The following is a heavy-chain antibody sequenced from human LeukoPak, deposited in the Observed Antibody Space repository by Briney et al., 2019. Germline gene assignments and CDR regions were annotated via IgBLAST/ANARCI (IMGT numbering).Heavy chain of an antibody. CDR3: ARGTVIFSLDY. Sequence: GASVKVSCKASGYTFSGYYMHWVRQAPGQGLEWMGWINPNSGGTNYAQKFQGRVTMTSDTSINTAYMELSRLRSDDTAVYYCARGTVIFSLDYWGQGTLVTVSS. CDR1: GYTFSGYY. V-gene: IGHV1-2*02. CDR2: INPNSGGT. J-gene: IGHJ4*02. D-gene: IGHD3-10*01.